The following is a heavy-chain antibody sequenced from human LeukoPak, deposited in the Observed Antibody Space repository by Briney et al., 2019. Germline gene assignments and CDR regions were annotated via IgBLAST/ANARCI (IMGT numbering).Heavy chain of an antibody. CDR1: GFTFSGYG. D-gene: IGHD6-19*01. Sequence: GGSLRLSCAASGFTFSGYGMHWVRQAPGKGLEWVAVIWYDGSNKYYADSVRGRFTISRDNSENTLYLQMNSLRAEDTAVYYCARQVGVIGALLAGHGGAFDIWGQGTMVTVSS. CDR2: IWYDGSNK. J-gene: IGHJ3*02. CDR3: ARQVGVIGALLAGHGGAFDI. V-gene: IGHV3-33*08.